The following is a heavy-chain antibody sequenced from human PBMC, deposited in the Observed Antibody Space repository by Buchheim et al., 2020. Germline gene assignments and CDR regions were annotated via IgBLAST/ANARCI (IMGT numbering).Heavy chain of an antibody. CDR1: GFTFTCCW. J-gene: IGHJ4*02. CDR2: MRADGSER. V-gene: IGHV3-7*01. Sequence: EVQLVESGGALVQPGGSLRLSCAASGFTFTCCWMTWVRQAPGKGLECVATMRADGSERHYVDSVKGRFTISSDNAKTSVYLQMNSLRADDTAVYYCVKSPFDFWGQGTL. CDR3: VKSPFDF.